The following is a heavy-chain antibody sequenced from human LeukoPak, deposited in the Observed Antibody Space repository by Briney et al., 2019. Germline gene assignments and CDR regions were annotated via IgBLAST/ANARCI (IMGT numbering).Heavy chain of an antibody. V-gene: IGHV3-20*04. CDR3: AGETVSWGLVPKYYMDV. CDR2: INWNGGST. J-gene: IGHJ6*03. CDR1: GFTFSSYW. D-gene: IGHD7-27*01. Sequence: GGSLRLSCAASGFTFSSYWMSWVRQAPGKGLEWVSGINWNGGSTGYADSVKGRFTISRDNAKNSLYLQMNSLRAEDTALYYCAGETVSWGLVPKYYMDVWGKGTTVTVSS.